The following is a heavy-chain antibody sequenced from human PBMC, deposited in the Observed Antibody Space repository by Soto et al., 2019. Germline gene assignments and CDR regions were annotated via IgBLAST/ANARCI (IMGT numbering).Heavy chain of an antibody. J-gene: IGHJ4*02. V-gene: IGHV3-23*01. CDR3: AKCPAMIRGVHDY. CDR1: GFTFSNYD. CDR2: ISGSGGST. D-gene: IGHD3-10*01. Sequence: EVQVLESGGGLVQPGGSLRLSCAASGFTFSNYDMSWVRQAPGKGLEWVSGISGSGGSTKYADSVKGRFTISRDNSKNTLFLQMNSLRAEDTAVYYCAKCPAMIRGVHDYWGQGTLVTVSS.